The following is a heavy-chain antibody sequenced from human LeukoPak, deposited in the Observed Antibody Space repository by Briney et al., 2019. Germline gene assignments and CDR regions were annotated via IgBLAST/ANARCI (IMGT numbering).Heavy chain of an antibody. CDR1: GFTFSSYS. V-gene: IGHV3-21*01. D-gene: IGHD3-10*01. CDR2: ISSSSSYI. J-gene: IGHJ4*02. CDR3: ARLTMVRGVDY. Sequence: GGSLRLSCAASGFTFSSYSMNWVRQAPGKGLEWVSSISSSSSYIYYADSVKGRFTISRDNAKNSLYLQMNSLRAEDTAVYYCARLTMVRGVDYWGQGTLATVSS.